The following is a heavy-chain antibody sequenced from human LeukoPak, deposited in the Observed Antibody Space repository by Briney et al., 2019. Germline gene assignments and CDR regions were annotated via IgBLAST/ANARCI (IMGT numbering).Heavy chain of an antibody. J-gene: IGHJ6*02. CDR3: ARSYCSSTSCYDATYYYGMDA. Sequence: PSETLPLTCTVSGGSISSYYWSWIRQPAGKGLEWIGRIYTSGSTNYNPSLKSRVTMSVDTSKNQFSLKLSSVTAADTAVYYCARSYCSSTSCYDATYYYGMDAWGQGTTVTVSS. D-gene: IGHD2-2*01. CDR1: GGSISSYY. V-gene: IGHV4-4*07. CDR2: IYTSGST.